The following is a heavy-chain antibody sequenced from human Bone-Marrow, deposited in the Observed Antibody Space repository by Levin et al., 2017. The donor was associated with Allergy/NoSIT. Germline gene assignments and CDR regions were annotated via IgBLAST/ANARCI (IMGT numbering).Heavy chain of an antibody. CDR2: IYYSGST. V-gene: IGHV4-39*01. CDR3: ARYCSSTSCYDWFDP. D-gene: IGHD2-2*01. J-gene: IGHJ5*02. CDR1: GGSISSRSYY. Sequence: ESLKISCTVSGGSISSRSYYWGWIRQPPGKGLEWIGSIYYSGSTYYNPSLKSRVTISVDTSKNQFSLKLSSVTAADTAVYYCARYCSSTSCYDWFDPWGQGTLVTVSS.